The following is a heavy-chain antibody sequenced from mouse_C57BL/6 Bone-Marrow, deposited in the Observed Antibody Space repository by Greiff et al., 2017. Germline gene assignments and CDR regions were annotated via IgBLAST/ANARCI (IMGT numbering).Heavy chain of an antibody. J-gene: IGHJ2*01. CDR1: GFTFSSYA. Sequence: EVQRVESGEGLVKPGGSLKLSCAASGFTFSSYAMSWVRQTPEKRLEWVAYISSGGDYIYYADTVKGRFTISRDNARNTLYLQMSSLKPEDTAMYYCTREGGGYYVRYFDYWGQGTTLTVSS. D-gene: IGHD2-3*01. CDR3: TREGGGYYVRYFDY. CDR2: ISSGGDYI. V-gene: IGHV5-9-1*02.